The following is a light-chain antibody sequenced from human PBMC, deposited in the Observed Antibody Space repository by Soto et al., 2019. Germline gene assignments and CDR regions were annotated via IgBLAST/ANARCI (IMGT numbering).Light chain of an antibody. CDR2: GAS. CDR3: QQYGSSPPT. J-gene: IGKJ1*01. V-gene: IGKV3-20*01. CDR1: QSISRY. Sequence: ILLTQSPGTLSFSPSERTTLSCRASQSISRYLAWYQQKPGQGPRLLIYGASSRATGTPDRFSGSGSGTDFTLTINRLEPEDFALYYCQQYGSSPPTFGQGTKVDIK.